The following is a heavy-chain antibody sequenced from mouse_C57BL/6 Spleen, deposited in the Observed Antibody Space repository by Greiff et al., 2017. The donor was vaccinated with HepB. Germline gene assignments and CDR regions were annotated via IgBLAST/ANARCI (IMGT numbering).Heavy chain of an antibody. J-gene: IGHJ3*01. D-gene: IGHD1-1*01. CDR3: ARIYYYCSSSWFAY. CDR2: INPNNGGT. Sequence: EVQLQQSGPELVKPGASVKMSCKASGYTFTDYNMHWVKQSHGKSLEWIGYINPNNGGTSYNQKFKGKATLTVNKSSSTAYMELRSLTSEDSAVYYCARIYYYCSSSWFAYWGQGTLVTVSA. V-gene: IGHV1-22*01. CDR1: GYTFTDYN.